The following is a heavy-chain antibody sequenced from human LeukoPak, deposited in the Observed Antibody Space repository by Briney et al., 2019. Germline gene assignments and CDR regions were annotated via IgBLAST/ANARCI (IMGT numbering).Heavy chain of an antibody. J-gene: IGHJ4*02. V-gene: IGHV3-30-3*01. CDR2: ISYDGSNK. CDR1: GFTFSSYA. Sequence: GGSLRLSCAASGFTFSSYAMHWVRQAPGKGLEWVAVISYDGSNKYYADSVKGRFTISRDNAKNSLYLQMNSLRAEDTAVYYCARGEVVMDYWGQGTLVTVSS. D-gene: IGHD2-21*01. CDR3: ARGEVVMDY.